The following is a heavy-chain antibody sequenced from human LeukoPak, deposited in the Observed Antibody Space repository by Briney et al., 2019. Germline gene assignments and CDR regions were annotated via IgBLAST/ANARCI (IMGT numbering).Heavy chain of an antibody. V-gene: IGHV4-39*07. Sequence: SETLSLTCTVSGGSVSRSPYYWGWIRQPPGKGLEWIGNIYYSGSTYYNPSLKSRVTISVDTSKNQFSLKVTSVTAADTAVYYCARGGMATFYWGQGTLVTVSS. CDR3: ARGGMATFY. D-gene: IGHD5-24*01. CDR1: GGSVSRSPYY. CDR2: IYYSGST. J-gene: IGHJ4*02.